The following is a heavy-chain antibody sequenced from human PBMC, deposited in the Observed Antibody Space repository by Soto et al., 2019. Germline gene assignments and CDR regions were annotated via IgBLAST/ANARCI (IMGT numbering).Heavy chain of an antibody. J-gene: IGHJ2*01. D-gene: IGHD6-19*01. CDR2: ISGGGERT. Sequence: EVQLLESGGGLVQPGGSLRLSCVASGFTFSNYATTWVRQAPGKGLAWVSTISGGGERTYYADSVRGRFTISRDNSKNTLYLQMDSLRAEDTAVYYCANVAVAGGYLYFDLWGRATLVTVSS. CDR3: ANVAVAGGYLYFDL. CDR1: GFTFSNYA. V-gene: IGHV3-23*01.